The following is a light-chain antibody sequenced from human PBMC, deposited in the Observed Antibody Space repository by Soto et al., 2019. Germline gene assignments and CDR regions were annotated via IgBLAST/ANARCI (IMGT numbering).Light chain of an antibody. V-gene: IGKV3-15*01. J-gene: IGKJ4*01. CDR3: QQYNNWPPLT. Sequence: EIVMTQSPATLSVSPGERATLSCRASQSVSSNLAWYQQKPGQAPRLLIYGASTRATGIPARFSGSVSGTEFTPTISSLQSEDFAVYYCQQYNNWPPLTFGGGTKVEIK. CDR1: QSVSSN. CDR2: GAS.